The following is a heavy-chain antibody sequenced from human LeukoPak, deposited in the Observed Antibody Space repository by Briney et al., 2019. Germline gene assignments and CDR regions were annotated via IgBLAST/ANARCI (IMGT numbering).Heavy chain of an antibody. J-gene: IGHJ3*02. CDR1: GGSISYYY. CDR3: ARGEWEVLPGAFDI. Sequence: SETLSLTCTVSGGSISYYYWSWIQQPPGKGLEWIGYFYYSVNTNYNPSLKSRVTISVDTSKNQFSLRLSSVTAADTAVYFCARGEWEVLPGAFDIWGQGTMVTVSS. D-gene: IGHD1-26*01. V-gene: IGHV4-59*01. CDR2: FYYSVNT.